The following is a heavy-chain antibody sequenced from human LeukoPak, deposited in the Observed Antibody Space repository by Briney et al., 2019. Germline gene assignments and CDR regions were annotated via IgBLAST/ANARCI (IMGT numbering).Heavy chain of an antibody. D-gene: IGHD5-18*01. J-gene: IGHJ2*01. CDR3: ARHRGYTYGPNWYFDL. V-gene: IGHV4-59*01. Sequence: SETLSLTCTVSGVSISNYYCSWIRQPPGKGLEWIGYIFDSGSTNYNPSIKSRVTISVDTSKNQFSLKLNSVTAADTAVYYCARHRGYTYGPNWYFDLWGRGTLVTVSS. CDR2: IFDSGST. CDR1: GVSISNYY.